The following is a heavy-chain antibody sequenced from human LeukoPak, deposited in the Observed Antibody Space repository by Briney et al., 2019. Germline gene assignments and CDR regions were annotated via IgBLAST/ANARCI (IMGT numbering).Heavy chain of an antibody. CDR2: INHSGST. CDR3: ARLRGTIFGVVIIQGFDY. J-gene: IGHJ4*02. V-gene: IGHV4-34*01. Sequence: SETLSLTCAVYGGSFSGYYWSWIRQPPGKGLEWIGEINHSGSTNYNPSLKSRVTISVDTSKNQFSLKLSSVTAADTAVYYCARLRGTIFGVVIIQGFDYWGQGTLVTDSS. CDR1: GGSFSGYY. D-gene: IGHD3-3*01.